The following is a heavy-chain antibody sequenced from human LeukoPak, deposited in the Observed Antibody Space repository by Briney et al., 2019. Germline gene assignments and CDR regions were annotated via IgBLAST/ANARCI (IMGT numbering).Heavy chain of an antibody. CDR3: AGSNFGYSGYAPNN. CDR2: IYYSGST. V-gene: IGHV4-59*08. CDR1: GGSISSYY. J-gene: IGHJ4*02. Sequence: SATLSLTCTVSGGSISSYYWSWIRQPPGKGLEWIGYIYYSGSTNYNPSLKSRVTISVDTSKNQFSLKLSSVTAADTAVYYCAGSNFGYSGYAPNNWGQGTLVTVSS. D-gene: IGHD5-12*01.